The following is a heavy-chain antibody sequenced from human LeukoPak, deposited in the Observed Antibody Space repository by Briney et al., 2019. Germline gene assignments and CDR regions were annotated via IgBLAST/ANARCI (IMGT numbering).Heavy chain of an antibody. Sequence: GGTLRLSCAASGFTFSSYSMNWVRPAPGKGLEWISYISSSSSTIYYADSVTGRFTISRDTATNSLYLQMNSLRAEDTAVSCCAKSSGSYGFDYWGQGTMVTVSS. CDR1: GFTFSSYS. V-gene: IGHV3-48*01. J-gene: IGHJ4*02. D-gene: IGHD1-26*01. CDR3: AKSSGSYGFDY. CDR2: ISSSSSTI.